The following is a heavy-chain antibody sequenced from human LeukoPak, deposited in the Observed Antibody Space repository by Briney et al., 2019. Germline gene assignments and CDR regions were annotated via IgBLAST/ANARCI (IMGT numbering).Heavy chain of an antibody. Sequence: PSETLSLTCTVSGGSISTYYWNWIRQPPGKGLEWIGRIHYSGSTKYNPSLESRVTISLDTSKNQFSLYLNSVTAADTAVYYCARDRDYDYYYYGMDVWGQGTTVTVSS. V-gene: IGHV4-59*12. CDR3: ARDRDYDYYYYGMDV. J-gene: IGHJ6*02. CDR2: IHYSGST. CDR1: GGSISTYY. D-gene: IGHD4-17*01.